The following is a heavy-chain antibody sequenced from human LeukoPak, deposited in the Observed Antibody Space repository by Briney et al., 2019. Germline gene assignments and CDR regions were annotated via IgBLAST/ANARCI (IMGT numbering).Heavy chain of an antibody. V-gene: IGHV3-30*02. CDR1: GFTFSSYG. CDR2: IRYDGSNK. Sequence: GGSLRLSCAASGFTFSSYGMHWVRQAPGKWLEWVAFIRYDGSNKYYADSVKGRFTISRDNSKNTLYLQMNSLRAEDTAVYYCAKDRSYQLLSGPDYWGQGTLVTVSS. D-gene: IGHD2-2*01. J-gene: IGHJ4*02. CDR3: AKDRSYQLLSGPDY.